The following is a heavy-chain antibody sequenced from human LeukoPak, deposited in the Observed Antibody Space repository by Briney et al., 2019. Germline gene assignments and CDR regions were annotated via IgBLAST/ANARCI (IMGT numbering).Heavy chain of an antibody. D-gene: IGHD3-16*02. CDR1: GFTFSNAW. Sequence: GGSLRLSCAASGFTFSNAWMSWVRQAPGKGLEWVSYISSSGSTIYYADSVKGRFTISRDNAKNSLYLQMNSLRAEDTAVYYCARDYDYVWGSYRRGGFDYWGQGTLVTVSS. V-gene: IGHV3-11*01. CDR3: ARDYDYVWGSYRRGGFDY. J-gene: IGHJ4*02. CDR2: ISSSGSTI.